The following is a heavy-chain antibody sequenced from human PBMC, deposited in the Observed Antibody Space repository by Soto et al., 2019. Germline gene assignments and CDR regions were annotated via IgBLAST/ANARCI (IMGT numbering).Heavy chain of an antibody. Sequence: PSETLSLTCSVSGDYIHVGGYYWTWIRQLPGKGLEWMGYIYYTGKTYYNPSLESRLTMSVDRSKNQFSLRLTSVTAADTAFYFCGRDLTSNANCIDPWGQGTLVTVSS. V-gene: IGHV4-30-4*01. CDR1: GDYIHVGGYY. D-gene: IGHD2-2*01. CDR2: IYYTGKT. CDR3: GRDLTSNANCIDP. J-gene: IGHJ5*02.